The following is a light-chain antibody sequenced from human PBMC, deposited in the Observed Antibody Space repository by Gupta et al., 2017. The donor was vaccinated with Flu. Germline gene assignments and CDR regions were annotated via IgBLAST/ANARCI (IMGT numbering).Light chain of an antibody. V-gene: IGLV2-23*01. J-gene: IGLJ3*02. CDR2: EDR. CDR3: GSDATSSWV. CDR1: SSDVGSYNL. Sequence: QSALTQPASVSGSPGQSITISCTGTSSDVGSYNLVPWYQQHPGKAPKLMIYEDRKRTSGGSNRFSGSKSGNTASLTISGLQAEDEDDYDCGSDATSSWVFGGGTKLTVL.